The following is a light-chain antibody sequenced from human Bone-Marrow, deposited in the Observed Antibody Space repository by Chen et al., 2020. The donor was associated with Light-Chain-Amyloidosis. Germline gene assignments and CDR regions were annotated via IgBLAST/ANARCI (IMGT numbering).Light chain of an antibody. Sequence: QSALTQPASVSGSPGQSITLSGTGTSSDVGCDNHVSWYQQHPDKAPKLMIYEVTNRPSWVPDRFSGSKSDNTASLTISGLQTEDEADYFCSSYTITNTLVFGSGTRVTVL. CDR3: SSYTITNTLV. J-gene: IGLJ1*01. V-gene: IGLV2-14*01. CDR2: EVT. CDR1: SSDVGCDNH.